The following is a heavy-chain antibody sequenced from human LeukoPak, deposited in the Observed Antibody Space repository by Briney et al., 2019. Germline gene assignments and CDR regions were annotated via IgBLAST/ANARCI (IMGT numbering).Heavy chain of an antibody. Sequence: SQTLSLTCTVSGGSISSGGYYWSWIRQHPGKGLEWIGYIYYSGSTYYSPSLKSRVTISVDTSKNQFSLKLSSVTAADTAVYYCARSPYYDSSGCDYWGQGTLVTVSS. CDR1: GGSISSGGYY. V-gene: IGHV4-31*03. J-gene: IGHJ4*02. CDR3: ARSPYYDSSGCDY. D-gene: IGHD3-22*01. CDR2: IYYSGST.